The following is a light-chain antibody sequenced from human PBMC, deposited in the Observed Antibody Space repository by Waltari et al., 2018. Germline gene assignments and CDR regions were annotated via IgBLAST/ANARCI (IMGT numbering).Light chain of an antibody. Sequence: SCRASQSVGRYLVWYQQKPGQAPRLLIYHASIRATGIPDRFSGSGSGTDFSLTISRLEPEDVAVYYCQKYESVPATFGQGTKVEI. J-gene: IGKJ1*01. V-gene: IGKV3-20*01. CDR1: QSVGRY. CDR2: HAS. CDR3: QKYESVPAT.